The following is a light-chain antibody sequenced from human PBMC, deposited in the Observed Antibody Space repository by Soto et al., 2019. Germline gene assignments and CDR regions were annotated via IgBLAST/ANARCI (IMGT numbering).Light chain of an antibody. CDR3: QQYGNSSYS. CDR1: RTVNSTF. CDR2: GAS. V-gene: IGKV3-20*01. Sequence: EIVLTQSPGTLSLSPGERATLSCWASRTVNSTFFAWYQQKPGRAPRLLIYGASSRATGIPDRFSGSGSGTDFTLTISRLEPEDFAVYYCQQYGNSSYSFGQGSKLEMK. J-gene: IGKJ2*01.